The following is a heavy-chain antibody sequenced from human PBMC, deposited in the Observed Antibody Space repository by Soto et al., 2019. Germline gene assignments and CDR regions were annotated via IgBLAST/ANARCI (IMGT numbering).Heavy chain of an antibody. V-gene: IGHV1-18*01. CDR3: VASVLRFLEWLPNFDY. CDR2: ISAYNGNT. D-gene: IGHD3-3*01. Sequence: ASVKVSCKASGYTFTSYGINWVRQAPGQGLEWMGWISAYNGNTNYAQKLQGRVTMTTDTSTSTAYMELRSLRSDDTAVYYCVASVLRFLEWLPNFDYWGQGTLVTVSS. CDR1: GYTFTSYG. J-gene: IGHJ4*02.